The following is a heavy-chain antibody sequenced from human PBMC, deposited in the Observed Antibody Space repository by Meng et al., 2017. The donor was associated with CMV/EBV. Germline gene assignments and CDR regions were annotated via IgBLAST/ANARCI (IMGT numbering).Heavy chain of an antibody. Sequence: GSLRLSCTVSGGSVSSGSYYWSWIRQPPGKGLEWIGYIYYSGSTNYNPSLKSRVTISVDTSKNQFSLKLSSVTAADTAVYYCARMTTYYYGMDVWGQGTTVTVSS. V-gene: IGHV4-61*01. CDR1: GGSVSSGSYY. J-gene: IGHJ6*02. D-gene: IGHD4-11*01. CDR3: ARMTTYYYGMDV. CDR2: IYYSGST.